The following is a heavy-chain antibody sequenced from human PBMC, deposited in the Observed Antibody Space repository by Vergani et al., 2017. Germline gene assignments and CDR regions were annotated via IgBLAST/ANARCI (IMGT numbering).Heavy chain of an antibody. CDR1: GFTFSRYS. Sequence: VQLVESGGGLVHPGGSLRLSCAASGFTFSRYSINWVRQAPGKGLEWVSYISSSSNTIYYADSVKGRFTISRDNAKNSLYLQMNSLRAEDTAVYYCARSYCGGDCYGPDAFDIWGQGTMVTVSS. CDR2: ISSSSNTI. CDR3: ARSYCGGDCYGPDAFDI. J-gene: IGHJ3*02. V-gene: IGHV3-48*01. D-gene: IGHD2-21*02.